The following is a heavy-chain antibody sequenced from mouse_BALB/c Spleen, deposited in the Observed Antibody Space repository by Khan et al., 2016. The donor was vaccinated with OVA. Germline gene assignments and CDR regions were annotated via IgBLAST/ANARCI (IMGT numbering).Heavy chain of an antibody. CDR2: IGYSGST. Sequence: VQLKESGPSLVKPSQTLSLTCSVTGDSITSGYWNWIRKFPGNKLEYMGYIGYSGSTYYNPSLKSRISITRDTSKNQYYLQLNSVTTEDTATYDFARWGNPRWYFDVWGAGTTVTVSS. CDR1: GDSITSGY. CDR3: ARWGNPRWYFDV. J-gene: IGHJ1*01. D-gene: IGHD2-1*01. V-gene: IGHV3-8*02.